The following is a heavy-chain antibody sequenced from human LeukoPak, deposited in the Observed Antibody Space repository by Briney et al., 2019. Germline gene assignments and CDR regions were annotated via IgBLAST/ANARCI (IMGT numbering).Heavy chain of an antibody. J-gene: IGHJ6*03. CDR2: IYHSGST. V-gene: IGHV4-39*07. D-gene: IGHD4-23*01. CDR1: GGSISSGHYY. Sequence: PSETLSLTCTVSGGSISSGHYYWGWIRQPPGKGLEWIGSIYHSGSTYYNPSLRSRVTISLDTSKNQFSLKLSSVTAADTALYYCARVSRNDYGGKWDYGDYYYMDVWGKGTTVTVSS. CDR3: ARVSRNDYGGKWDYGDYYYMDV.